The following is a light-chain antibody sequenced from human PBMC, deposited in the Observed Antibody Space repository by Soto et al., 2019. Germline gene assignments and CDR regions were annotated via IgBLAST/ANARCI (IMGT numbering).Light chain of an antibody. Sequence: DIQMTQSPSSVSASVGDRVTITCRASQGISNWLAWYQQKPGKAPRLLIYAASRLQTGDPSRFSGSGSGTDFSRTIISLQPEDFATYYCQQAYTFAFTFGPGTKVDVK. CDR1: QGISNW. CDR3: QQAYTFAFT. J-gene: IGKJ3*01. CDR2: AAS. V-gene: IGKV1-12*01.